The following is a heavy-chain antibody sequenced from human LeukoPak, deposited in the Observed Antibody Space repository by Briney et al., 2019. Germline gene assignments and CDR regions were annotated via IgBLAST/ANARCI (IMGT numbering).Heavy chain of an antibody. D-gene: IGHD6-13*01. J-gene: IGHJ3*02. CDR2: ISYDGSNK. CDR1: GFTFSSYG. CDR3: AKGGDSWYLGLSAFDI. V-gene: IGHV3-30*18. Sequence: GGSLRLSCAASGFTFSSYGMHWVRQAPGKGLEWVAVISYDGSNKYYADSVKGRFPISRDNSKNTLYLQMNSLRAEDTAVYYCAKGGDSWYLGLSAFDIWGQGTTVTVSS.